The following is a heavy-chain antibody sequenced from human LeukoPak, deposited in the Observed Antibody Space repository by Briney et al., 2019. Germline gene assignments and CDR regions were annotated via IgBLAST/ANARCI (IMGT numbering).Heavy chain of an antibody. V-gene: IGHV4-59*01. CDR1: GGSISSYY. CDR2: IYYSGST. J-gene: IGHJ5*02. CDR3: ARSTIAARPGVVGWFDP. D-gene: IGHD6-6*01. Sequence: PSETLSLTCTVSGGSISSYYWSWIRQPPGKGLEWIGYIYYSGSTNYNPSLKSRVTISVDTSKNQYSLKLSSVTAADTAVYYCARSTIAARPGVVGWFDPWGRGTLVTVSS.